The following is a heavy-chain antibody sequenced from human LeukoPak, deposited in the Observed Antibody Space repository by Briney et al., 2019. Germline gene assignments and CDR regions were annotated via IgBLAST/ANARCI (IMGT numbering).Heavy chain of an antibody. CDR1: GFTFSSYS. CDR3: ARDSGSYLSAAYYFDY. D-gene: IGHD1-26*01. V-gene: IGHV3-21*01. J-gene: IGHJ4*02. CDR2: ISSSSSYI. Sequence: PGGSLRLSCAASGFTFSSYSMNWVRQAPGKGLEWVSSISSSSSYIYYADSVKGRFTISRDNAKNSLYLQMNGLRAEDTAVYYCARDSGSYLSAAYYFDYWGQGTLVTVSS.